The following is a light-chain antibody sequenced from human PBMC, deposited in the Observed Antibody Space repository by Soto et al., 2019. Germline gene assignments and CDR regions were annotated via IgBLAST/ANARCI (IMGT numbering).Light chain of an antibody. Sequence: DIQMTQSPSSLSASVGDRVTITCQASQNITNFLNWYQHKLGKAPNLLIYDASNLEAEVPSRFSGTGSGTEFSFTISSPQPEDIGSYFCQQYDDLPVTFGGGTKVEIK. CDR2: DAS. V-gene: IGKV1-33*01. J-gene: IGKJ4*01. CDR3: QQYDDLPVT. CDR1: QNITNF.